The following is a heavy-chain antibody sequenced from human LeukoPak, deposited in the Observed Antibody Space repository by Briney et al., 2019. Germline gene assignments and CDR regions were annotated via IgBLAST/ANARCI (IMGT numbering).Heavy chain of an antibody. Sequence: SETLSLSCTVSGDSISSSNWWSWVRQPPGKGLEWIGEIYHSGRTNYNPSLKSRLTILVEKSKNQFSLKLSSVTAADTAVYYCARNYFDGSGYFFWGQGALVTVSS. CDR2: IYHSGRT. D-gene: IGHD3-22*01. V-gene: IGHV4-4*02. CDR1: GDSISSSNW. J-gene: IGHJ4*02. CDR3: ARNYFDGSGYFF.